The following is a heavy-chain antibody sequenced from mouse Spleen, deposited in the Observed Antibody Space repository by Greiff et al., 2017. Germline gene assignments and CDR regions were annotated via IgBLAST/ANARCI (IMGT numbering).Heavy chain of an antibody. D-gene: IGHD4-1*02. Sequence: EVKLMESGGGLVKPGGSLKLSCAASGFTFSSYTMSWVRQTPAKRLEWVATISSGGGNTYYPDSVKGRFTISRDNARNTLYLQMSSLRSEDTAMYYCASQLGQDYWGQGTTLTVSS. J-gene: IGHJ2*01. CDR1: GFTFSSYT. V-gene: IGHV5-9*04. CDR2: ISSGGGNT. CDR3: ASQLGQDY.